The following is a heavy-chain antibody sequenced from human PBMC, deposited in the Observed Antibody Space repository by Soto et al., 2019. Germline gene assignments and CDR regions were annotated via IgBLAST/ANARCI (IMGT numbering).Heavy chain of an antibody. CDR3: AREGLDTAGFFDI. J-gene: IGHJ3*02. CDR1: GFSFSRYW. D-gene: IGHD6-13*01. CDR2: IKSDGTST. V-gene: IGHV3-74*01. Sequence: RLSCVASGFSFSRYWMHWVRQAPGKGLEWVSRIKSDGTSTSYADSVKGRFTISRDNAKNTLYLQMDNLRAEDTAVYYCAREGLDTAGFFDIWGQGTMVTVSS.